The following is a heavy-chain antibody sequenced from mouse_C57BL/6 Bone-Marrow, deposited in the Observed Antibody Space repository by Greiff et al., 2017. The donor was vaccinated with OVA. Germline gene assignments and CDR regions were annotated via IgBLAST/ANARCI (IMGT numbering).Heavy chain of an antibody. CDR2: IRSKSNNYAT. J-gene: IGHJ2*01. V-gene: IGHV10-1*01. Sequence: EAGGGLVQPKGSLKLSCAASGFSFNTYAMNWVRQAPGKGLEWVARIRSKSNNYATYYADSVKDRFTISRDDSESMLYLQMNNLKTADTAMYYWVSSLGLYYFDYWGQGTTLTVSS. CDR1: GFSFNTYA. D-gene: IGHD4-1*01. CDR3: VSSLGLYYFDY.